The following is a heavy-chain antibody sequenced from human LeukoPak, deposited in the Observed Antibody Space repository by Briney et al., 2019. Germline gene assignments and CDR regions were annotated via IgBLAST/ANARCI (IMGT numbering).Heavy chain of an antibody. J-gene: IGHJ4*02. D-gene: IGHD3-10*01. V-gene: IGHV3-66*01. Sequence: GGSLRLSCVASGITVSTNYMNWVRQAPGKGLEWVSVIYSGGSAFYADSVKGRFTISRDNSKNTLYLQMNSLRAEDTAVYYCAREARYYYGSGSYYSDGFDYWGQGTLVAVSS. CDR3: AREARYYYGSGSYYSDGFDY. CDR1: GITVSTNY. CDR2: IYSGGSA.